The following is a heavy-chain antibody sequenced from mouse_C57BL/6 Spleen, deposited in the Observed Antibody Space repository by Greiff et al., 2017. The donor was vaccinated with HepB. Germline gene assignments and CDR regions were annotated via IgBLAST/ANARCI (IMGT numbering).Heavy chain of an antibody. V-gene: IGHV1-50*01. Sequence: VKLQQPGAELVKPGASVKLSCKASGYTFTSYWMQWVKQRPGQGLEWIGEIDPSDSYTNYNQKFKGKATLTVDTSSSTAYMQLSSLTSEDSAVYYCARRALTGTDYWGQGTTLTVSS. D-gene: IGHD4-1*01. CDR2: IDPSDSYT. CDR3: ARRALTGTDY. CDR1: GYTFTSYW. J-gene: IGHJ2*01.